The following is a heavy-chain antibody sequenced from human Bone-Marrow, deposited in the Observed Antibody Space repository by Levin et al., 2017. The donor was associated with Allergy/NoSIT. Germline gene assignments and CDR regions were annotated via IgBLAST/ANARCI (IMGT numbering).Heavy chain of an antibody. Sequence: GGSLRLSCAASGFTFSSYSMNWVRQAPGKGLEWVSSISSSSSYIYYADSVKGRFTISRDNAKNSLYLQMNSLRAEDTAVYYCAREGDIVVVVAALFDYWGQGTLVTVSS. J-gene: IGHJ4*02. CDR2: ISSSSSYI. V-gene: IGHV3-21*01. D-gene: IGHD2-15*01. CDR1: GFTFSSYS. CDR3: AREGDIVVVVAALFDY.